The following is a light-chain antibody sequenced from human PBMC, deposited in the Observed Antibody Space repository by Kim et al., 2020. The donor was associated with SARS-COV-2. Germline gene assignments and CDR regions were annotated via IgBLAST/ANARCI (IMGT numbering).Light chain of an antibody. CDR3: CSYAGLGTGV. J-gene: IGLJ1*01. V-gene: IGLV2-23*02. CDR2: EVP. CDR1: SNDVGAYNL. Sequence: GQSLTVSCTGSSNDVGAYNLVSWYQQHPGKAPKVIIYEVPKRPSGVSNRFSASKSGNTASLTISGLQAEDEADYYCCSYAGLGTGVFGTGTKVTVL.